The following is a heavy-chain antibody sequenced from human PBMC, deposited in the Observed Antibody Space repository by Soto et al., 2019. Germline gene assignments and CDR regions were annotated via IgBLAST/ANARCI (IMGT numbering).Heavy chain of an antibody. Sequence: GGSLRLSCAASGFDFSGYTIHWVRQAPGKGLEWVAVISYDGSDKYYADSVKGRFTISRDNAKKTLYLQMNSLTIEDTAVYYCARVDCSTTTCYYYGFDVWGQGTTVTVSS. CDR3: ARVDCSTTTCYYYGFDV. V-gene: IGHV3-30-3*01. D-gene: IGHD2-2*01. CDR2: ISYDGSDK. J-gene: IGHJ6*02. CDR1: GFDFSGYT.